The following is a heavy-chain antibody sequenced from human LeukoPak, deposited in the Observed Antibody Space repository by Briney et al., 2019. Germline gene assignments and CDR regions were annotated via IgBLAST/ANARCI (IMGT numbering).Heavy chain of an antibody. CDR2: IYYSGST. D-gene: IGHD6-19*01. V-gene: IGHV4-59*01. Sequence: SETLSLTCTVSGGSISSYYWSWIRQPPGKGLEWIGYIYYSGSTNYNPSLKSRVTISVDTSKNQFSLKLSSVTAADTAVYYCASLGSRWYWYFDYWGQGTLVTVSS. CDR3: ASLGSRWYWYFDY. J-gene: IGHJ4*02. CDR1: GGSISSYY.